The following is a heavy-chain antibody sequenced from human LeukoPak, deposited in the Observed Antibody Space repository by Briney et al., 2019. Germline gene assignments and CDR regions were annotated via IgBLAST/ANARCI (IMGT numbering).Heavy chain of an antibody. J-gene: IGHJ4*02. Sequence: PSETLSLTCTVSGGSISSSSYYWGWIRQPPGKGLEWIGSIYHSGSTYYNPSLKSRVTISVDTSKNQFSLKLSSVTAADTAVYYCARHATGKYGDYELYFDYWGQGTLVTVSS. CDR2: IYHSGST. V-gene: IGHV4-39*01. D-gene: IGHD4-17*01. CDR3: ARHATGKYGDYELYFDY. CDR1: GGSISSSSYY.